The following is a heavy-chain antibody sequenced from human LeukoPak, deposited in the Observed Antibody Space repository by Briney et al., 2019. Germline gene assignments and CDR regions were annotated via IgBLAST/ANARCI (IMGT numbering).Heavy chain of an antibody. D-gene: IGHD3-10*01. CDR2: IWYDGSNK. Sequence: PGRSLRLSCAASGFTFSSYGMHWVRQAPSKGLEWVAVIWYDGSNKYYADSVKGRFTISRDNYKNTLYLQMNSLRAEDTAVYYCARESVLLWFGEVERGYYFDYWGQGTLVTVSS. CDR1: GFTFSSYG. CDR3: ARESVLLWFGEVERGYYFDY. J-gene: IGHJ4*02. V-gene: IGHV3-33*01.